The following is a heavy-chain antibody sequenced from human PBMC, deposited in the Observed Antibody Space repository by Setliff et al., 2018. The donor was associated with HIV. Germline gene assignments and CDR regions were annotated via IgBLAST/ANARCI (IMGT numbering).Heavy chain of an antibody. CDR2: ISSSGSTI. CDR3: VRDPIEGYPDYFDY. D-gene: IGHD1-26*01. CDR1: GFTFSSYE. Sequence: PGGSLRLSCAASGFTFSSYEMNWVRQAPGKGLEWVSDISSSGSTIYYADSVKSRFTISRDNAKNSLYLQMNSLRAEDTAVYYCVRDPIEGYPDYFDYWGQGTLVTVS. V-gene: IGHV3-48*03. J-gene: IGHJ4*02.